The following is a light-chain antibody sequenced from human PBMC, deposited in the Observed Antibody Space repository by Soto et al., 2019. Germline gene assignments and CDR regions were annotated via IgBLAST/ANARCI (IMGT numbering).Light chain of an antibody. CDR2: EGS. CDR3: CSYAGSSPYV. J-gene: IGLJ1*01. CDR1: SSDVGSYHL. V-gene: IGLV2-23*01. Sequence: QSALTQPASVSGSPGQSITISCTGTSSDVGSYHLVSWYQQHPGKAPKLMVYEGSKRPSGVSNRFSGSKSGNTASLTISGLQDEDEADYYCCSYAGSSPYVFGTGTKLTVL.